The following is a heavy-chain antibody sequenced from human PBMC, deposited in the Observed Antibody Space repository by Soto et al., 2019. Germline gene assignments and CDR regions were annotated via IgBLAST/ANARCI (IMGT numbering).Heavy chain of an antibody. CDR3: AREGEYCSGGSCYSTYYFDY. V-gene: IGHV3-66*01. J-gene: IGHJ4*02. CDR1: GFTVSSNY. D-gene: IGHD2-15*01. Sequence: EVQLVESGGGLVQPGGSLRLSCAASGFTVSSNYMSWVRQAPGKGLEWVSVIYSGGSTYYADSVKGRFTISRDNSKNKLYLQMNSLRAEDTAVYYCAREGEYCSGGSCYSTYYFDYWGQGTLVTVSS. CDR2: IYSGGST.